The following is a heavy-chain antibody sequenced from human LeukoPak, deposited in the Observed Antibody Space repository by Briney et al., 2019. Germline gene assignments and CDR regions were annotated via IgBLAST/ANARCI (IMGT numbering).Heavy chain of an antibody. J-gene: IGHJ4*02. Sequence: GGSLRLSCAASGFTFSSYAMHWVRQAPGKGLEWVAVISYDGSSKYYADSVKGRFTISRDNSKNTLYPQMNSLRAEDTAVYYCARDHVVGATFWCFFDYWGQGTLVTVSS. CDR2: ISYDGSSK. CDR3: ARDHVVGATFWCFFDY. V-gene: IGHV3-30*04. D-gene: IGHD1-26*01. CDR1: GFTFSSYA.